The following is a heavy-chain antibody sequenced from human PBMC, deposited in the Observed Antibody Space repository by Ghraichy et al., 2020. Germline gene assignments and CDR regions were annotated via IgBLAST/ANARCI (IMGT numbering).Heavy chain of an antibody. CDR1: GFTFSFYW. CDR3: ARDPYSSSSPLDF. Sequence: GGSLRLSCAASGFTFSFYWMHWVRQAPGKGLVWVSRINSDESSTTYADSVKGRFTISRDNAKNTLYLQMNSLRAEDTAVYYCARDPYSSSSPLDFCGQGTLVTVSS. D-gene: IGHD6-6*01. CDR2: INSDESST. J-gene: IGHJ4*02. V-gene: IGHV3-74*01.